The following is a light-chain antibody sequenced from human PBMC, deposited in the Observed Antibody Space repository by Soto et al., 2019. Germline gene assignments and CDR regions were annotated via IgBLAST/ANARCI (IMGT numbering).Light chain of an antibody. CDR1: QSVSDNQ. V-gene: IGKV3-20*01. J-gene: IGKJ4*01. CDR2: GAS. Sequence: IVLTQSPGTLSLSPGGRASLSCRASQSVSDNQLAWYQQKTGQAPRLLIHGASSRAAGIPDRFSGSGSGTDFTLTISRLEPEDFAVYYCQQYNVWPLTFGGGTKVEIE. CDR3: QQYNVWPLT.